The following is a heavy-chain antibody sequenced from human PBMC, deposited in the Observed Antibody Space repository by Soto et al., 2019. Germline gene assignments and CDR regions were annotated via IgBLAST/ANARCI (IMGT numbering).Heavy chain of an antibody. CDR2: IATGGST. CDR1: AFTFRSYA. J-gene: IGHJ6*02. D-gene: IGHD2-15*01. Sequence: EVQLLESGGGLVQPGESLTLSCAASAFTFRSYAMSWVRQAPGKGLEWVSDIATGGSTYYADSVKGRFTISSDNSKNTLYLRMNNLRAEDTAVYYCAKKRGVDYYYDMDVWGQGTTVTVSS. V-gene: IGHV3-23*01. CDR3: AKKRGVDYYYDMDV.